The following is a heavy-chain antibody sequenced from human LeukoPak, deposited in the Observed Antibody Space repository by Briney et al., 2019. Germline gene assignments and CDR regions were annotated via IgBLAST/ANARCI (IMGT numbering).Heavy chain of an antibody. D-gene: IGHD3-22*01. J-gene: IGHJ4*02. CDR3: AKSVGYYSDRSGYYWLGTFVY. V-gene: IGHV3-21*04. CDR1: GFTFSTYA. Sequence: GGSLRLSCAASGFTFSTYAMNWVRQAPGKGLEWVSSTSSSSSYIYYADSVKGRFTISRDNAKNSLYLQMNRLRDEDTAVYFCAKSVGYYSDRSGYYWLGTFVYWGQGTVVTVSS. CDR2: TSSSSSYI.